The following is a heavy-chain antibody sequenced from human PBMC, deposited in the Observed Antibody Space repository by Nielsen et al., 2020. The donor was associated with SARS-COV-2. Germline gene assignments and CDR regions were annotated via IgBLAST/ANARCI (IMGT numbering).Heavy chain of an antibody. CDR3: AKEGRDDSGTERRGMDV. CDR1: GYSFTSFR. D-gene: IGHD3-10*01. CDR2: IYPDDSDT. J-gene: IGHJ6*02. V-gene: IGHV5-51*01. Sequence: GGSLRLSCQRSGYSFTSFRIGWVRQLHGKGLEWLRVIYPDDSDTRYSPSFQGQVTISADKSISTIYLQWRSLKASDSAMYYCAKEGRDDSGTERRGMDVWGRGTTVTVSS.